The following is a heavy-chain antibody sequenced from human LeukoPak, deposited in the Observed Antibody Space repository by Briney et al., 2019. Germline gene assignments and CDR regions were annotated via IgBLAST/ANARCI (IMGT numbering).Heavy chain of an antibody. Sequence: PGGSLRLSCATSGFSFNNFWMGWVRQAPGKGLESVANIKEDGSEEYYVDSVKGRFTISRDNAKNSLYLQMNSLRVEDTAIYYCARGLYADYTWGQGTPVTVSS. CDR3: ARGLYADYT. CDR2: IKEDGSEE. V-gene: IGHV3-7*01. D-gene: IGHD4-17*01. J-gene: IGHJ5*02. CDR1: GFSFNNFW.